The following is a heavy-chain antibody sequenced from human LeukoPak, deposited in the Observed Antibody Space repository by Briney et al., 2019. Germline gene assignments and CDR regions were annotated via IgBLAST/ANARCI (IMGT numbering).Heavy chain of an antibody. Sequence: SETLSLTCAVYGGSFSGYYWSWIRQPPGKGLEWIGEINHSGSTNYNPSLKSRVTISVDTSKNQFSLKLSSVTAADTAVYYCARVRSYRTHFDYWGQGTLVTVSS. CDR2: INHSGST. V-gene: IGHV4-34*01. CDR1: GGSFSGYY. J-gene: IGHJ4*02. CDR3: ARVRSYRTHFDY. D-gene: IGHD3-16*02.